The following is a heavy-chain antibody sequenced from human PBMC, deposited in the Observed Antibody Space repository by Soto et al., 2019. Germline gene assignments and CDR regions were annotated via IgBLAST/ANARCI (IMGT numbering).Heavy chain of an antibody. CDR1: GLTFDDYA. J-gene: IGHJ4*02. D-gene: IGHD3-9*01. V-gene: IGHV3-9*01. CDR3: ASGRGYDILTGYYPYFDY. Sequence: EVQLVESGGGLVQSGKSLRLSCAASGLTFDDYAMHWVRQAPGKDLEWVSGISWNSGSIGYADSVKGRFTISRDNAKNSLYLQMNSLRAGDTTLYYCASGRGYDILTGYYPYFDYSGQGTLVTVSS. CDR2: ISWNSGSI.